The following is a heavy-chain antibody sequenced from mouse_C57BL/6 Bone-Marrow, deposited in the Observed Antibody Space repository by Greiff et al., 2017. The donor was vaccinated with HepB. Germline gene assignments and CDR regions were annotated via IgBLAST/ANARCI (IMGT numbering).Heavy chain of an antibody. V-gene: IGHV1-15*01. CDR1: GYTFTDYE. D-gene: IGHD4-1*01. CDR3: TTSNWYY. J-gene: IGHJ2*01. Sequence: QVQLQQSGAELVRPGASVTLSCKASGYTFTDYEMHWVKQTPVHGLEWIGAIDPETGGTAYNQKFKGKAILTANKSSSTAYMELRSLTSEDSAVYYCTTSNWYYWGQGTTLTVSS. CDR2: IDPETGGT.